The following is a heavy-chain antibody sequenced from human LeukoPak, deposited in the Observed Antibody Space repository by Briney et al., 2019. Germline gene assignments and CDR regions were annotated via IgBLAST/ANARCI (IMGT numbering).Heavy chain of an antibody. V-gene: IGHV3-33*06. D-gene: IGHD6-19*01. CDR3: AKSIKAVAVAGLDY. CDR1: GFTFSTYG. CDR2: IWDDGSNK. Sequence: VGSLRLSCAASGFTFSTYGMHWVRQAPGKGLEWVAVIWDDGSNKYYADSVKGRFSISRDNSKNTLYLQMSSLRAEDTAVYYCAKSIKAVAVAGLDYWGQGTLVTVSS. J-gene: IGHJ4*02.